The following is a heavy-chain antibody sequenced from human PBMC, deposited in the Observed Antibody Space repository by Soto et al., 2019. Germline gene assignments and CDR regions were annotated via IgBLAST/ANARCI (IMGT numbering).Heavy chain of an antibody. CDR1: GYSFTSYW. Sequence: PGESLKISCKGSGYSFTSYWISWVRQMPGKGLEWMGRIDPSDSYTNYSPSFQGHVTISADKSISTAYLQWSSLKASDTAMYYCARHGKGYSGYVYFDYWGQGTLVTVS. D-gene: IGHD5-12*01. V-gene: IGHV5-10-1*01. CDR3: ARHGKGYSGYVYFDY. CDR2: IDPSDSYT. J-gene: IGHJ4*02.